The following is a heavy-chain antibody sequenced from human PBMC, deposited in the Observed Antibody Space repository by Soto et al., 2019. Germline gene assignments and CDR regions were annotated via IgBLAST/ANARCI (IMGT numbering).Heavy chain of an antibody. J-gene: IGHJ4*02. D-gene: IGHD6-13*01. CDR1: GDSVTSHY. CDR2: MHYTGFS. CDR3: ATAYGNAWYAD. Sequence: ASETLSLTCSFSGDSVTSHYLTWIRQSPEKGLEWIGYMHYTGFSHYNPSLKSRLTISVDRSKNQFTLQLTSVTVEDTAVYYFATAYGNAWYADWGQGTQVTVSS. V-gene: IGHV4-59*02.